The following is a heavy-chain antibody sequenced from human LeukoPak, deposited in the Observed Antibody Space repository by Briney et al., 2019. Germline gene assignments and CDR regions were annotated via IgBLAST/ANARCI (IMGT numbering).Heavy chain of an antibody. V-gene: IGHV4-59*01. D-gene: IGHD5-18*01. J-gene: IGHJ6*03. CDR2: IDYSGST. Sequence: SETLSLTCTVSGGSISSYYWSWIRQPPGKGLEWIGYIDYSGSTNYNPSLKSRISISVDTSKNQFSLKLSSVTAADTAVYYCARTTEGGYTYNYFYYYYMDVWGKGTTVTISS. CDR1: GGSISSYY. CDR3: ARTTEGGYTYNYFYYYYMDV.